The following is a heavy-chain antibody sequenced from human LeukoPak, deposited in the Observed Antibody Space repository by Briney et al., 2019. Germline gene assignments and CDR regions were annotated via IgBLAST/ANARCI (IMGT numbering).Heavy chain of an antibody. Sequence: SETLSLTCAVYGGSFSGYYWSWIRQPPGKGLEWIGEINHSGSTNYNPSLKSRVTISVDTSKNQFSLKLSSVTAADTAVYYCARGGPSSGWYRVGYFDYWGQGTLVTVSS. V-gene: IGHV4-34*01. CDR2: INHSGST. CDR3: ARGGPSSGWYRVGYFDY. D-gene: IGHD6-13*01. CDR1: GGSFSGYY. J-gene: IGHJ4*02.